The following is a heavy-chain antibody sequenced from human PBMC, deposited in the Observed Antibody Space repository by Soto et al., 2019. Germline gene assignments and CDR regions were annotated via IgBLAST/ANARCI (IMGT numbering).Heavy chain of an antibody. CDR1: GFTFSDHG. CDR3: ARPPLYSSGGYFDS. Sequence: GGSLRLSCAASGFTFSDHGMTWVRQAPGKGLEWVSSISNDAARTFYADSVKGRFTVSRDRSNNTLYLQMNSLRAEDTAVYFCARPPLYSSGGYFDSWGHGTLVTVSS. J-gene: IGHJ4*01. CDR2: ISNDAART. V-gene: IGHV3-23*01. D-gene: IGHD6-19*01.